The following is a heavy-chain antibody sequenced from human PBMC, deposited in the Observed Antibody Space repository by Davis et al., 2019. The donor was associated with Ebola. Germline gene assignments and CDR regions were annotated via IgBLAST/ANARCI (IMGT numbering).Heavy chain of an antibody. D-gene: IGHD2-2*01. CDR1: GFTFSNYG. CDR2: SNSDGSST. Sequence: PGGSLRLSCAATGFTFSNYGMLWVRQAPGKGLVWVSRSNSDGSSTTYADSVKGRFTISRDNAKNTLYLQMNSLSAEDTAVYYCARGRGDCKSTSCFIDYWGQGTLVTVSS. V-gene: IGHV3-74*01. J-gene: IGHJ4*02. CDR3: ARGRGDCKSTSCFIDY.